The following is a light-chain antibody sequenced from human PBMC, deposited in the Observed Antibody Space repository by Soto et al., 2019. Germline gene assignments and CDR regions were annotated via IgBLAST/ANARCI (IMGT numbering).Light chain of an antibody. CDR3: QQYNNWPPYT. Sequence: ETVMTQSPAPLSVSPGERATLSCRASQTIANNLAWYQQRPGQAPRLLIYGASTRATGIPARFTGSGSGSECTLTVSSLQSEDFAIYYCQQYNNWPPYTFGQGTKLEIK. CDR2: GAS. V-gene: IGKV3-15*01. J-gene: IGKJ2*01. CDR1: QTIANN.